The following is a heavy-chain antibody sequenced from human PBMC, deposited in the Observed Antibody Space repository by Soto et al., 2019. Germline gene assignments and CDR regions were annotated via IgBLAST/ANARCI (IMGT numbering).Heavy chain of an antibody. D-gene: IGHD5-18*01. Sequence: SETLSLPCTVSGGSISSSSYYWGWIRQPPGKGLEWIGSIYYSGSTYYNPSLKSRVTISVDTSKNQFSLKLSSVTAADTAVYYCARHLGSGYSYGPYYFDYWGQGTLVTVSS. V-gene: IGHV4-39*01. CDR3: ARHLGSGYSYGPYYFDY. CDR2: IYYSGST. CDR1: GGSISSSSYY. J-gene: IGHJ4*02.